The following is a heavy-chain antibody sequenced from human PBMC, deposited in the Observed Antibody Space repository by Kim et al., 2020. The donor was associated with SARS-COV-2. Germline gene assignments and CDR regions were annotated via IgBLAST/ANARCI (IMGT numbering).Heavy chain of an antibody. V-gene: IGHV1-2*02. J-gene: IGHJ4*02. CDR2: INPNSGGT. D-gene: IGHD6-13*01. CDR1: GYTFTGYY. Sequence: ASVKVSCKASGYTFTGYYMHWVRQAPGQGLEWMGWINPNSGGTNYAQKFQGRVTMTRDTSISTAYMELSRLRSDDTAVYYCARPTYSSSWYTPFDYWGQGTLVTVSS. CDR3: ARPTYSSSWYTPFDY.